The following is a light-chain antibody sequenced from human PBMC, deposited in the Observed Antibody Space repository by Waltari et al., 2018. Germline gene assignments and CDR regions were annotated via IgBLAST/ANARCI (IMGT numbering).Light chain of an antibody. J-gene: IGKJ1*01. CDR2: GAS. V-gene: IGKV1-39*01. Sequence: DIQMTQFPTSLSASVEDRVTITCRASQTITNYLNWYQQKSGKAPRLLIYGASNLQGGLPSRFRGSGSGTEFTLTISNLQPEDFATYYCQQTYITPRTFGQGTKVEIK. CDR3: QQTYITPRT. CDR1: QTITNY.